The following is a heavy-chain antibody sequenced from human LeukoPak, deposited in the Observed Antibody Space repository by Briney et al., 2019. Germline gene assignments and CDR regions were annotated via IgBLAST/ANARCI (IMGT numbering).Heavy chain of an antibody. V-gene: IGHV4-59*08. J-gene: IGHJ3*02. CDR3: ARQSVYGGWAPHAFDI. D-gene: IGHD4-23*01. CDR1: GGSISSYY. Sequence: PSETLSLTCTVSGGSISSYYWSWIRQPPGKGLEWIGYIYYSGSTNYNPSLKSRVTISVDTSKNQFSLKLSSVTAADTAVYYCARQSVYGGWAPHAFDIWGQGTMVTVSS. CDR2: IYYSGST.